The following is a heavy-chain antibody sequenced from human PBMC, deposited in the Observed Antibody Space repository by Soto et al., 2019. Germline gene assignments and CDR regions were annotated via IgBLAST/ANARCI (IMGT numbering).Heavy chain of an antibody. CDR3: ASHMVQGVPIDY. V-gene: IGHV1-3*01. Sequence: GASVRVSCKASGYTFTSYAMHWVRQAPGQRLEWMGWINAGNGNTKYSQKFQGRVTITRDTSASTAYMELSSLRSEDTAVYYCASHMVQGVPIDYWGQGTLVTVSS. J-gene: IGHJ4*02. CDR2: INAGNGNT. CDR1: GYTFTSYA. D-gene: IGHD3-10*01.